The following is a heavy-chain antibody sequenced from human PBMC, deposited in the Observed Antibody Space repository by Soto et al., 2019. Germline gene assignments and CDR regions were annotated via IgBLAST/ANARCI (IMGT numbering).Heavy chain of an antibody. CDR2: ISWNSGSI. CDR1: GFTFDDYA. CDR3: AKDWSSSSHYYYMDV. J-gene: IGHJ6*03. Sequence: GGSLRLSCAASGFTFDDYAMHWVRQAPGKGLEWVSGISWNSGSIGYADSVKGRFTISRDNAKNSLYLQMNSLRAEDTALYYCAKDWSSSSHYYYMDVWGKGTTVTVSS. D-gene: IGHD6-6*01. V-gene: IGHV3-9*01.